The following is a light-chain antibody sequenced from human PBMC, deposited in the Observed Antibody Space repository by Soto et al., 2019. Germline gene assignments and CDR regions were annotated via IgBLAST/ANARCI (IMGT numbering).Light chain of an antibody. Sequence: AIQLTQSPSSLSASVGDRVTITCRASQGISSALAWYQQKPGKAPKLLIYYASRLESGVPSRFSGSGSGTDFTLTISSLQPEDFATYYCQQFNSYPSTFGQGTRLEIK. CDR1: QGISSA. J-gene: IGKJ5*01. CDR2: YAS. V-gene: IGKV1-13*02. CDR3: QQFNSYPST.